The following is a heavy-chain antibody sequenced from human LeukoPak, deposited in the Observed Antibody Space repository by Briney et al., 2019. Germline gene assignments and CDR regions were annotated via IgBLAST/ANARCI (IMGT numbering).Heavy chain of an antibody. J-gene: IGHJ4*02. CDR2: IYYSGIT. CDR1: GGSISSYY. D-gene: IGHD2-2*01. V-gene: IGHV4-59*01. Sequence: SETLSLTCTVSGGSISSYYWSWIWQPPGKGLEWIGYIYYSGITNYNTSLKSRVTISVDTSQSQFSLKLSSVTTADTAVYYCARDKFSSTWTYFDYWGQGTLITVSS. CDR3: ARDKFSSTWTYFDY.